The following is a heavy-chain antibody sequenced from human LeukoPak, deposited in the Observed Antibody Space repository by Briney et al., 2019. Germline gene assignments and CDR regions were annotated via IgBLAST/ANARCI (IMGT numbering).Heavy chain of an antibody. Sequence: GGSLRLSCAASGFTFTRYAMTWVRQAPGKGLEWVSAISGSGGSTYYADSVKGRFTISRDNSKNTLYLQMNSLRAEDTAVYYCAKDTLLLGYCSSTSCSDVWGQGTTVTVSS. CDR1: GFTFTRYA. D-gene: IGHD2-2*01. CDR3: AKDTLLLGYCSSTSCSDV. J-gene: IGHJ6*02. CDR2: ISGSGGST. V-gene: IGHV3-23*01.